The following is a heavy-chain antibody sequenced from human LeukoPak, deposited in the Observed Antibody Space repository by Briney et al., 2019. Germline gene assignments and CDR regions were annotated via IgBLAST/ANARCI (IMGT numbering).Heavy chain of an antibody. V-gene: IGHV4-59*08. Sequence: SETLSLTCTVSGGSISSYYWSWIRQPPGKGLEWIGYIYYSGSTNYNPSLKSRVTISVDTSKNQFSLKLSSVTAADTAVYYCAGYSSGWYHYFDYWGQGTLVTVSS. CDR1: GGSISSYY. CDR3: AGYSSGWYHYFDY. CDR2: IYYSGST. J-gene: IGHJ4*02. D-gene: IGHD6-19*01.